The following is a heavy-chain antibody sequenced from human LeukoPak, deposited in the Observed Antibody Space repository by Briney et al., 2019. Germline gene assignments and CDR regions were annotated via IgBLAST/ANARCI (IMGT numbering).Heavy chain of an antibody. CDR2: IYTSGST. J-gene: IGHJ4*02. V-gene: IGHV4-4*07. Sequence: SETLSLTCTVSGGSISSYYWSWIRQPAGKGLEWIGRIYTSGSTNYNPSLKSRVTMSVDTSKNQFSLKLSSVTAADTAVYYCARDLPYGSGGYPDYWGQGTLVTVSS. CDR1: GGSISSYY. D-gene: IGHD3-10*01. CDR3: ARDLPYGSGGYPDY.